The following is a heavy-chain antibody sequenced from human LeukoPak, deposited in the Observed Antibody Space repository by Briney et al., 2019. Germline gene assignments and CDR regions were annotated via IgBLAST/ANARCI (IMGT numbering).Heavy chain of an antibody. CDR3: ARDRGSYLNAFDI. J-gene: IGHJ3*02. V-gene: IGHV4-61*02. CDR2: IYTSGST. D-gene: IGHD1-26*01. Sequence: SETLSLTCTVSGGSISSGSYYWSWIRQPAGKGLEWIGRIYTSGSTNYNPSLKSRVTISVDTSKNQFSLKLSSVTAADTAVYYCARDRGSYLNAFDIWGQGTMVTVSS. CDR1: GGSISSGSYY.